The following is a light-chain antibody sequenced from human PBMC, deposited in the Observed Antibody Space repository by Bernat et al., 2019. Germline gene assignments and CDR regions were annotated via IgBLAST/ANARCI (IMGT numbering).Light chain of an antibody. J-gene: IGKJ5*01. CDR1: QSVSDN. CDR2: GAS. Sequence: EILMTQSPATLSVSPGERATLSCRASQSVSDNLAWYQQKPGQAPRLLIYGASTRATDIPARFSGSGSGTEFTLTISSLQSEDFAVYYCQQYNNWPITFGQVTRLEIK. V-gene: IGKV3-15*01. CDR3: QQYNNWPIT.